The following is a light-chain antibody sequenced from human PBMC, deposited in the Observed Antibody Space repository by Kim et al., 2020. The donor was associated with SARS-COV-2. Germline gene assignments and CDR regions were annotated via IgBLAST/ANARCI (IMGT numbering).Light chain of an antibody. CDR2: GAS. CDR3: QQYGSSPLT. Sequence: EIVLTQSPGTLSLSPGERATLSCRGSQSVSSSYLAWYQQKSGQAPRLLIYGASSRATGIPDRFSGSGSGTDFTLTISRLEPEDFAMYYCQQYGSSPLTFGGGTKVDIK. J-gene: IGKJ4*01. V-gene: IGKV3-20*01. CDR1: QSVSSSY.